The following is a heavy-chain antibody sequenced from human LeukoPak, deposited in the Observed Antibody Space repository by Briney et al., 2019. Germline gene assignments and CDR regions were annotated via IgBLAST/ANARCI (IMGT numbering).Heavy chain of an antibody. CDR3: ARDGYNYDAFDI. J-gene: IGHJ3*02. V-gene: IGHV3-21*04. D-gene: IGHD5-24*01. CDR2: ISSSSSYI. CDR1: GFTFSSYS. Sequence: GGSLRLSCAASGFTFSSYSMNWVRQAPGKGLEWVSSISSSSSYIYYADSVKGRFTISRDNSKNTLYLQMNSLRAEDTAVYYCARDGYNYDAFDIWGQGTMVTVSS.